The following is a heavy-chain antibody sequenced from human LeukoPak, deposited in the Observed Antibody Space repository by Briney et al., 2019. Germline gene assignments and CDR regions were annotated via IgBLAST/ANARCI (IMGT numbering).Heavy chain of an antibody. CDR1: GGSFSSGGYY. Sequence: SETLSLTCTVSGGSFSSGGYYWSWIRQHPGKGLEWIGYIYYSGSTYYNPSLKSRVTISVDTSKNQFSLKLSSVTAADTAVYYCARRVNWNFIDYWGQGTLVTVSS. J-gene: IGHJ4*02. CDR3: ARRVNWNFIDY. D-gene: IGHD1-7*01. V-gene: IGHV4-31*03. CDR2: IYYSGST.